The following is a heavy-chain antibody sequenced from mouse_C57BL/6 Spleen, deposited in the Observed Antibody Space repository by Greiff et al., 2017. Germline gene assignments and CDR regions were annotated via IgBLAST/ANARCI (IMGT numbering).Heavy chain of an antibody. D-gene: IGHD2-10*02. J-gene: IGHJ4*01. V-gene: IGHV1-61*01. CDR3: AKGMGNAMDY. CDR1: GYTFTSYW. CDR2: IYPSDSET. Sequence: QVQLQQPGAELVRPGSSVKLSCKASGYTFTSYWMAWVKQRPGQGLEWIGNIYPSDSETHYNQKFKDKATLTVDKSSSTAYMQLSSLTSEDSAVYYCAKGMGNAMDYWGQGTSVTVSS.